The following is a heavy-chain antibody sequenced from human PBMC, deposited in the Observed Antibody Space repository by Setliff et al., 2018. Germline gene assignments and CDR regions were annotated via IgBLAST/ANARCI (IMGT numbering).Heavy chain of an antibody. Sequence: AASVKVSCKASGYTFSDYGITWVRQAPGQGLEWMGWISAYSGKAYYAQKLQDRATMTTDTSTGTAYLELRSLRSDDTAVYYCSRLVRYCTTTSCQRLSGDEYWG. CDR3: SRLVRYCTTTSCQRLSGDEY. CDR2: ISAYSGKA. CDR1: GYTFSDYG. J-gene: IGHJ4*01. D-gene: IGHD2-2*01. V-gene: IGHV1-18*01.